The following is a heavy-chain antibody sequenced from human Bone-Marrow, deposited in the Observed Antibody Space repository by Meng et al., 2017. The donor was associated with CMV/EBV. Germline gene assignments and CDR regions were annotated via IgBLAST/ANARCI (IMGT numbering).Heavy chain of an antibody. D-gene: IGHD3-16*01. Sequence: KISCKASGGTFSSYAISWVRQAPGQGLEWMGGIIPILGIANYAQKFQGRVTITADKSTSTAYMELSSLRSEDTAVYYCARRGPSDAFDIWGQGTMVTVAS. CDR1: GGTFSSYA. J-gene: IGHJ3*02. CDR2: IIPILGIA. CDR3: ARRGPSDAFDI. V-gene: IGHV1-69*10.